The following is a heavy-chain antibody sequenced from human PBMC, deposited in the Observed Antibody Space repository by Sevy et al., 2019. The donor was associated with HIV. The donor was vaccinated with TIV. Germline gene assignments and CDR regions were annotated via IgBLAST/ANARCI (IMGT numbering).Heavy chain of an antibody. V-gene: IGHV3-48*01. D-gene: IGHD2-15*01. CDR2: ISSSSSTI. Sequence: GGSLRLSCAASGFTFSSYSMNWVRQAPGKGLEWVSYISSSSSTIYYADSVKGRFTISRDNAKNSLYLQMNSLRAEDTAVYYCARAGYSDYYGMDVWGQGTTVTVSS. CDR1: GFTFSSYS. CDR3: ARAGYSDYYGMDV. J-gene: IGHJ6*02.